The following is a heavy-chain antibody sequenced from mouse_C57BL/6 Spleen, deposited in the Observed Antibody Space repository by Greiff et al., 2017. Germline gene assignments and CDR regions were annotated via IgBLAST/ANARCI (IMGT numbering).Heavy chain of an antibody. CDR3: ARNYGSSCSWYFDV. CDR1: GYTFTSYW. D-gene: IGHD1-1*01. CDR2: IHPNSGST. V-gene: IGHV1-64*01. J-gene: IGHJ1*03. Sequence: VQLQQPGAELVKPGASVKLSCKASGYTFTSYWMHWVKQRPGQGLEWIGMIHPNSGSTNYNEKFKSKATLTVDKSSSTAYMQLSSLTSEDSAVYYCARNYGSSCSWYFDVWGTGTTVTVSS.